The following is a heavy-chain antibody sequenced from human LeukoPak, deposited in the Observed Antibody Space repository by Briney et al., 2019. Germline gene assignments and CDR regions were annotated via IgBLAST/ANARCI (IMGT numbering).Heavy chain of an antibody. D-gene: IGHD3-16*01. Sequence: SETLSLTCTVSGGSISSSSYYWGWIRQPPGKGLEWIGSIYYSGSTYYNPSLKSRVTISVDTSKNQFSLKLSSVTAADTVVYYCARLRVTPLGFDYWGQGTLVTVSS. J-gene: IGHJ4*02. V-gene: IGHV4-39*01. CDR3: ARLRVTPLGFDY. CDR1: GGSISSSSYY. CDR2: IYYSGST.